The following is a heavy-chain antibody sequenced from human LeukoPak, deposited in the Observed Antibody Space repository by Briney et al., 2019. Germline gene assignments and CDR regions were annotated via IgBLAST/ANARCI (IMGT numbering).Heavy chain of an antibody. CDR3: ARDYRPYSSSWYYDY. J-gene: IGHJ4*02. CDR1: GGSISSGGYS. D-gene: IGHD6-13*01. CDR2: IYYSGST. V-gene: IGHV4-31*11. Sequence: PSETLSLTCAVSGGSISSGGYSWSWIRQPPGKGLEWIGYIYYSGSTYYNPSLKSRVTISLDTSKNQFSLKLSSVTAADTAVYYCARDYRPYSSSWYYDYWGQGTLVTVSS.